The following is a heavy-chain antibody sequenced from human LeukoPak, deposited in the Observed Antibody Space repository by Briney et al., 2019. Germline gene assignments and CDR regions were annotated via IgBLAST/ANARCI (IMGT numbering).Heavy chain of an antibody. CDR2: IYYSGST. CDR1: GGSISSYY. CDR3: ATWSISSSSFDY. Sequence: SETLSLTCTVSGGSISSYYRSWIRQPPGKGLEWIGYIYYSGSTNYNPSLKSRVTISVDTAKNQFSLKLSSVTAADTAVHYCATWSISSSSFDYWGQGTLVTVSS. J-gene: IGHJ4*02. D-gene: IGHD6-6*01. V-gene: IGHV4-59*01.